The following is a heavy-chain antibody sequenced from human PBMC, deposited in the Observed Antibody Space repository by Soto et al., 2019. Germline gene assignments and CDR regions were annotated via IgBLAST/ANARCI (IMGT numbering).Heavy chain of an antibody. CDR3: ARAVGPFDY. D-gene: IGHD3-16*01. V-gene: IGHV3-33*01. CDR1: GFSFGTYG. Sequence: QVPLVESGGGVVQPGRSLRLSCAASGFSFGTYGMHWVRQAPGKRLEWVAVIWYDGSNKYYADSVKGRFTISRDNSNNTLYMQMNSLRAEDTAVYYCARAVGPFDYWGQGTLVTVSS. CDR2: IWYDGSNK. J-gene: IGHJ4*02.